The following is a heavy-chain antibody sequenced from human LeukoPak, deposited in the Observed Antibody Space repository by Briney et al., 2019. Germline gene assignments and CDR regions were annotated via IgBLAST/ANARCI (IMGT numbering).Heavy chain of an antibody. CDR3: TRAYGPGMNEYFQL. CDR2: INNDGSGT. CDR1: GLTFSREW. D-gene: IGHD3-10*01. J-gene: IGHJ1*01. Sequence: GGSLRLSCEASGLTFSREWMHWVRQAPGKGLVWVSRINNDGSGTTYAGSVKGRFTISRDNAKNTLYLQMNSLRAEDTAVYYCTRAYGPGMNEYFQLRGQGTLVTVSS. V-gene: IGHV3-74*03.